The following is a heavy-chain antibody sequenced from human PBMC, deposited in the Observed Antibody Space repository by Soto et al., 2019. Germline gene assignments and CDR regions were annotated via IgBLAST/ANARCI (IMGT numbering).Heavy chain of an antibody. J-gene: IGHJ5*02. Sequence: SETLSLTCTVSGGSISSYYWSWIRQPPGKGLEWIGYIYYSGSTNYNPSLKSRVTISVDTSKNQFSLKLSSVTAADTAVYYCAGGRSGGSSNWFDPWGQGTLVTVSS. CDR2: IYYSGST. CDR3: AGGRSGGSSNWFDP. V-gene: IGHV4-59*01. D-gene: IGHD2-15*01. CDR1: GGSISSYY.